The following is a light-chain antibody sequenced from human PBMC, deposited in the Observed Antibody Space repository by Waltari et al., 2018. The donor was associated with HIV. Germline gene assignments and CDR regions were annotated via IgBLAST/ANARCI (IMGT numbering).Light chain of an antibody. J-gene: IGLJ1*01. CDR3: SSYTSSSTYV. CDR2: DVS. CDR1: SNDVGSSKY. V-gene: IGLV2-14*03. Sequence: QSALTQPASVSGSPGQSITISCTGTSNDVGSSKYVSWHQPHPGEAPKLIIHDVSDRPSGISNRFSGSKSGNTASLTISGLQTEDEADYYCSSYTSSSTYVFGTGTRVTVL.